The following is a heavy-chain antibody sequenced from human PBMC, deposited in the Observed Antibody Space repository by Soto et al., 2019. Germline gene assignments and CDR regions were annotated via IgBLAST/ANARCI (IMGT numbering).Heavy chain of an antibody. CDR2: IYYSGST. CDR1: GGSISSYY. CDR3: ARVRSSRDGMDV. J-gene: IGHJ6*02. V-gene: IGHV4-59*01. D-gene: IGHD6-13*01. Sequence: SETLSLTCTVSGGSISSYYWSWIRQPPGKGLEWIGYIYYSGSTNYNPSLKSRVTISVDTSKNQFSLKLSSVTAADTAVYYCARVRSSRDGMDVWGQGTTVTVSS.